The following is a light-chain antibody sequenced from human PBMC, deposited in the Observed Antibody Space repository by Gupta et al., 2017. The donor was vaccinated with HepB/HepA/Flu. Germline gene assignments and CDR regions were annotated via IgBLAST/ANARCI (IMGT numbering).Light chain of an antibody. CDR3: QSYDVGSQPV. CDR2: EDM. V-gene: IGLV6-57*03. Sequence: NFMLTQPHSVSESPRKTVTISCTRSSGNIASNYVQWYQQRPGSAPRTVIYEDMDRRSGVPDRFSGSIDRSSNAASLTISGLKTEDDAIYYCQSYDVGSQPVFGGGTKFTVL. CDR1: SGNIASNY. J-gene: IGLJ7*01.